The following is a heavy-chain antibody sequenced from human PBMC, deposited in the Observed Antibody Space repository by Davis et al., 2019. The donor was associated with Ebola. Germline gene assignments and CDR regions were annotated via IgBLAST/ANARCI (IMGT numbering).Heavy chain of an antibody. J-gene: IGHJ4*02. Sequence: GGSLRLSCEASGFTFSAYEMNWVRQAPGKGLEWVSSIGNSGRTIYYADSVKGRFTISRDNAKNSLYLQMNSLRAEDTAVYYCARWDYWGQGTLVTVSS. CDR3: ARWDY. V-gene: IGHV3-48*03. CDR2: IGNSGRTI. CDR1: GFTFSAYE.